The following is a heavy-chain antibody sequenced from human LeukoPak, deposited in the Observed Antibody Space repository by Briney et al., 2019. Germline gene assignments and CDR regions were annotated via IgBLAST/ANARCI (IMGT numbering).Heavy chain of an antibody. CDR2: ITDDGSDK. V-gene: IGHV3-30*18. CDR3: AKDLKKWELSFDS. Sequence: PGKSLRLSCAASGLTFRNYGMYWVRQAPGKGLEWVAVITDDGSDKYYAESVKGRFTISRDNSKNTVYLQMNNLRLEDTALYYCAKDLKKWELSFDSWGEGTLVTVSS. J-gene: IGHJ4*02. CDR1: GLTFRNYG. D-gene: IGHD1-26*01.